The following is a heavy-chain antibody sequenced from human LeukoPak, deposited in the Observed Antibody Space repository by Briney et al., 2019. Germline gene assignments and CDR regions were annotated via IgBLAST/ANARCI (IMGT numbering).Heavy chain of an antibody. CDR2: IYYSGST. Sequence: SQTLSLTCTVSGGSISSGDYYWSWIRQPPGKGLEWIGYIYYSGSTYYNPSLKSRVTISVDTSKNQFSLKLSSVTAADTAVYYCASSYSSSWYAYWYFDLWGRGTLVTVSS. CDR1: GGSISSGDYY. D-gene: IGHD6-13*01. V-gene: IGHV4-30-4*01. J-gene: IGHJ2*01. CDR3: ASSYSSSWYAYWYFDL.